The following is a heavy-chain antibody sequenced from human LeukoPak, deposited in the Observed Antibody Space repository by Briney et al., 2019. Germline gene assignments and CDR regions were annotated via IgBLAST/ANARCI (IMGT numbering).Heavy chain of an antibody. CDR1: GGSISSGGYS. J-gene: IGHJ6*02. V-gene: IGHV4-30-2*01. D-gene: IGHD3-16*02. Sequence: SETLSLTCAVSGGSISSGGYSWSWIRQPPGKGLEWIGYIYHSGGTYYNPSLKSRVTISVDRSKNQFSLKLSSVTAADTAVYYCARVVKDLYYYYGMDVWGQGTTVTVSS. CDR2: IYHSGGT. CDR3: ARVVKDLYYYYGMDV.